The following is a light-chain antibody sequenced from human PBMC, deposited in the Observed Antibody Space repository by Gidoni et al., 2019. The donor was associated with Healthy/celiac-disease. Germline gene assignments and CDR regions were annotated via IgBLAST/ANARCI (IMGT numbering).Light chain of an antibody. CDR2: QDS. V-gene: IGLV3-1*01. CDR3: QAWDSITNYV. J-gene: IGLJ1*01. CDR1: KLGDKY. Sequence: SYELTQPPSVSVSPGQTASITCSGDKLGDKYACWYQQTPGQSPVLVIYQDSKRPSGIPERFSGSNSGNTATLTISGTKAMDEADYYCQAWDSITNYVFGTGTKVTVL.